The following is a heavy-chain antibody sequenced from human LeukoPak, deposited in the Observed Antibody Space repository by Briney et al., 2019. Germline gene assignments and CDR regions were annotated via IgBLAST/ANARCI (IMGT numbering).Heavy chain of an antibody. CDR1: GYTFTNYV. CDR2: INAGNGNT. V-gene: IGHV1-3*03. Sequence: GASVKVSCKASGYTFTNYVMHWVRQAPGQRLEWMGWINAGNGNTKYSQEFQGRVTTTRDTSASTVYMELSSLRSEDMAVYYCARVLSGTIYYYYYMDVWGKGTTVTVSS. J-gene: IGHJ6*03. D-gene: IGHD1-7*01. CDR3: ARVLSGTIYYYYYMDV.